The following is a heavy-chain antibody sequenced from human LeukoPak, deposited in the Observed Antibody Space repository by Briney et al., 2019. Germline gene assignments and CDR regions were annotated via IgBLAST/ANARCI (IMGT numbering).Heavy chain of an antibody. V-gene: IGHV3-23*01. CDR1: GFTFSSYA. J-gene: IGHJ4*02. CDR3: AKDRSDYGGNSYLFDY. D-gene: IGHD4-23*01. Sequence: GGSLRLSCAAPGFTFSSYAMSWVRQAPGKGLEWVSAISGSGGSTYYADSVKGRFTISRDNSKNTLYLQMNSLRAEDTAVYYCAKDRSDYGGNSYLFDYWGQGTLVTVSS. CDR2: ISGSGGST.